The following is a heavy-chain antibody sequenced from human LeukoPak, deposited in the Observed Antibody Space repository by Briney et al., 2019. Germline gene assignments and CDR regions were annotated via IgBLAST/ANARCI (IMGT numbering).Heavy chain of an antibody. V-gene: IGHV3-33*01. D-gene: IGHD6-13*01. CDR3: AREIGAAAGSPGTVWFDP. J-gene: IGHJ5*02. CDR2: IWYDGGNK. CDR1: GFTFSSYG. Sequence: PGGSLRFSCAASGFTFSSYGMHWVRQAPGKGLEWVAVIWYDGGNKYYADSVKGRFTISRDNSKNTLYLQMNSLRAEDTAVYYCAREIGAAAGSPGTVWFDPWGQGTLVTVSS.